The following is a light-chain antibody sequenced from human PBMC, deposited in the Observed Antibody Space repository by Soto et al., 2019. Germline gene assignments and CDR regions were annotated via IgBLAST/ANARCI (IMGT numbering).Light chain of an antibody. CDR1: SSDVGSYNL. CDR3: CSYAGSSTFVV. V-gene: IGLV2-23*02. J-gene: IGLJ2*01. CDR2: EVR. Sequence: QSVLTQPASVSGSPGQSITISCTGTSSDVGSYNLVSWYQHHPGKAPKLIIYEVRKRPSGVSNRFSGSKSGNTASLTVSGLQAEDEADYYCCSYAGSSTFVVFGGGTKVTVL.